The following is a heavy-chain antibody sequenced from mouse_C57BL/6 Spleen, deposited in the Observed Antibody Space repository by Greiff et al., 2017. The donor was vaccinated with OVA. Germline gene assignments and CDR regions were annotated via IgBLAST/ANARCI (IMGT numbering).Heavy chain of an antibody. CDR2: IWSGGST. Sequence: QVQLKESGPGLVQPSPSLSITCTVSGFSLTSYGVHWVRQSPGKGLEWLGVIWSGGSTDYNAAFISRLSISKDNSTSQVFFKMNSLQADDTAIYYCARSWGNYVFDYWGQGTTLTVSS. CDR3: ARSWGNYVFDY. V-gene: IGHV2-2*01. D-gene: IGHD2-1*01. J-gene: IGHJ2*01. CDR1: GFSLTSYG.